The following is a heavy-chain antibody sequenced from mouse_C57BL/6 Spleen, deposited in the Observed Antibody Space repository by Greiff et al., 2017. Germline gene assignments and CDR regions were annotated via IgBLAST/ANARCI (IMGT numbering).Heavy chain of an antibody. CDR1: GYTFTSYW. Sequence: VQLQQPGAELVMPGASVKLSCKASGYTFTSYWMHWVKQRPGQGLEWIGEIDPSDSYTNYNQKFKGKSTLTVDKSSSTAYMQLSSLTSEDSAVYYCARRITTGVDWYFDVWGTGTTGTVSS. CDR3: ARRITTGVDWYFDV. V-gene: IGHV1-69*01. J-gene: IGHJ1*03. D-gene: IGHD1-1*01. CDR2: IDPSDSYT.